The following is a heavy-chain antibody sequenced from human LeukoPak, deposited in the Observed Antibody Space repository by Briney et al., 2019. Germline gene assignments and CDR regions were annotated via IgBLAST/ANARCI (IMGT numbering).Heavy chain of an antibody. J-gene: IGHJ4*02. CDR1: GGSFSGYY. D-gene: IGHD6-6*01. V-gene: IGHV4-34*01. Sequence: SETLSLTSAVYGGSFSGYYWSWIRQPPRKGLEWIGEINHSGSTNYNPSLKSRVTISVDTSKNQFSLKLSSVTAADTAVYYCASPYSSSSSGGYWGQGTLVTVSS. CDR3: ASPYSSSSSGGY. CDR2: INHSGST.